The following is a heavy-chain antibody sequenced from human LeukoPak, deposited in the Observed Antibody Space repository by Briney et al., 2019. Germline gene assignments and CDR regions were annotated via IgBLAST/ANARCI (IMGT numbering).Heavy chain of an antibody. CDR2: ISGSGGST. J-gene: IGHJ4*02. CDR1: GFTFSSYA. D-gene: IGHD6-19*01. Sequence: GGSLRLSCAASGFTFSSYAMSWVRQAPGKGLEWVSAISGSGGSTYYADSVKGRFTISRDNSKNTLYLQMNSLRAEDTAVYYCASPSGSSGWWDPFDYWGQGTLVTVSS. CDR3: ASPSGSSGWWDPFDY. V-gene: IGHV3-23*01.